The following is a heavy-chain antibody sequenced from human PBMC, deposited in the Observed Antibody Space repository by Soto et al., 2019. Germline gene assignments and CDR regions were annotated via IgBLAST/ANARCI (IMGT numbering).Heavy chain of an antibody. CDR2: ISPYDDST. J-gene: IGHJ5*02. CDR1: GYTFIRYG. D-gene: IGHD2-2*01. V-gene: IGHV1-18*01. CDR3: ARDSGIVLVPAAAPPRGWFDP. Sequence: ASVKVSCKASGYTFIRYGITWVRQAPGQGFEWMGWISPYDDSTIYAQKLQGRVTMTTDTSTSTAYMGLRSLRSDDTAVYYCARDSGIVLVPAAAPPRGWFDPWGQGTLVTVSS.